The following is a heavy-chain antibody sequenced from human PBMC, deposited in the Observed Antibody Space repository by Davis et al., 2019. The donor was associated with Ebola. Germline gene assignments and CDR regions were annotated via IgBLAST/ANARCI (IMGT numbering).Heavy chain of an antibody. J-gene: IGHJ6*02. Sequence: AASVKVSRKASGYTLNDHGVAWVRQAPGQGLEWMGWMNPNSGNTSYAQKFQGRVTMTRNTSISTAYMELSSLRAEDTAVYYCVRNEKWLVPGVKPRKMDVWGQGTTVTVSS. V-gene: IGHV1-8*02. CDR2: MNPNSGNT. CDR3: VRNEKWLVPGVKPRKMDV. CDR1: GYTLNDHG. D-gene: IGHD6-19*01.